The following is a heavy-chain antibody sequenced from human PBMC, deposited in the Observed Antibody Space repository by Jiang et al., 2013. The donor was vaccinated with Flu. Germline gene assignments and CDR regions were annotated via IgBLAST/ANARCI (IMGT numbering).Heavy chain of an antibody. V-gene: IGHV5-10-1*01. J-gene: IGHJ6*04. CDR1: GYSFTSYW. CDR2: IDPSDSYT. D-gene: IGHD6-13*01. Sequence: GAEVKKPGGSLRVSCKGSGYSFTSYWISWVRQMPGKGLEWMGRIDPSDSYTNYSPSFQGHVTISADKSISTAYLQWSSLKASDTAMYYCARQHPSTYSSSWYRYYGMDVWGKGTTVTVSS. CDR3: ARQHPSTYSSSWYRYYGMDV.